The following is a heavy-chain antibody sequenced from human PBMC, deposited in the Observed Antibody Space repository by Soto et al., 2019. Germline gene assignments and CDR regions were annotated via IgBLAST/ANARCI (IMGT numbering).Heavy chain of an antibody. D-gene: IGHD3-22*01. CDR1: GFTFSSYT. CDR2: ISTSGDTT. J-gene: IGHJ1*01. Sequence: PGGSLRLSCAASGFTFSSYTLSWVRQAPGKGLEWVSSISTSGDTTSYADSVKGQFTISRDNSKNTLFLQMNSLRAEDTAVYYCRGVYDSSGVYFHHWGQGTLVTVPS. V-gene: IGHV3-23*01. CDR3: RGVYDSSGVYFHH.